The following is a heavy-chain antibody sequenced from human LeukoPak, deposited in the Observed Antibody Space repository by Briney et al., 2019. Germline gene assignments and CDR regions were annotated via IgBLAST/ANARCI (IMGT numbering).Heavy chain of an antibody. V-gene: IGHV1-18*01. J-gene: IGHJ3*02. CDR1: GYTFTSYG. CDR2: ISAYNGNT. Sequence: GASVKVSCKASGYTFTSYGISWVRQAPGQGLEWMGRISAYNGNTNYAQKLQGRVTMTTDTSTSTAYMELRSLRSDDTAVYYCARVLRAARPASAFDIWGQGTMVTVSS. CDR3: ARVLRAARPASAFDI. D-gene: IGHD6-6*01.